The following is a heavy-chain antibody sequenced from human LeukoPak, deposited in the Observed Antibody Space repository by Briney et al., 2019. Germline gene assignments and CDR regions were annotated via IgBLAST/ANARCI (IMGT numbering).Heavy chain of an antibody. CDR3: ARPFSCSSTSCHGHYFDY. D-gene: IGHD2-2*01. V-gene: IGHV1-2*02. J-gene: IGHJ4*02. CDR1: GYTFTGYY. Sequence: ASVKVSCKASGYTFTGYYMHWVRQAPGQGLEWMGWINPNSGGTNYAQKFQGRVTMTRDTSISTAYMELSRPRSDDTAVYYCARPFSCSSTSCHGHYFDYWGQGTLVTVSS. CDR2: INPNSGGT.